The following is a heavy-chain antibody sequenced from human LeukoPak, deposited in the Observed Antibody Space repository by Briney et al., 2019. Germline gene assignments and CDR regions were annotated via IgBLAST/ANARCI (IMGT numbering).Heavy chain of an antibody. D-gene: IGHD3-10*01. Sequence: GGSLRLSCAASGFTFRNYVIHWVRQAPGKGLEWVAVTSSDLNVKLYADSVKGRFTISRDNSRSTLYLQMNSLRPEDTAIYYCAREGYYGSGSPPSLYFDYWGQGTLVTVPS. CDR2: TSSDLNVK. J-gene: IGHJ4*02. CDR3: AREGYYGSGSPPSLYFDY. CDR1: GFTFRNYV. V-gene: IGHV3-30-3*01.